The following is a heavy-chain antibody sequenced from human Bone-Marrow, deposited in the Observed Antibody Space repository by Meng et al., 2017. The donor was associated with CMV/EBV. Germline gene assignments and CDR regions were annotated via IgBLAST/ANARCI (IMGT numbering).Heavy chain of an antibody. CDR2: MSYSGGT. CDR3: ARDENGFYGWFDP. J-gene: IGHJ5*02. V-gene: IGHV4-59*01. CDR1: GGSISTYY. D-gene: IGHD3-3*01. Sequence: SETLSLTCIVSGGSISTYYWTWIRQPPGKGLEWIGYMSYSGGTNYNPSLNSRVTISVDTSKNQFSLKLSSVTAADTAVYYCARDENGFYGWFDPWGQGTRVTVSS.